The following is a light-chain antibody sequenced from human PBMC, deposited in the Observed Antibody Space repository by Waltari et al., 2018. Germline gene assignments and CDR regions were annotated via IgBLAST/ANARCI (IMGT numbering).Light chain of an antibody. CDR1: QSILYSSNNKNY. Sequence: DIVMTQSPDSLAVSLGERATINCKSSQSILYSSNNKNYLAWYRAKPGQPPKMIIYWTSTRESGVPDRVSGSGSGTDFTLTINNLQAEDVAVYYCQQYYSSPLTFGGGTKVEIK. CDR3: QQYYSSPLT. V-gene: IGKV4-1*01. J-gene: IGKJ4*01. CDR2: WTS.